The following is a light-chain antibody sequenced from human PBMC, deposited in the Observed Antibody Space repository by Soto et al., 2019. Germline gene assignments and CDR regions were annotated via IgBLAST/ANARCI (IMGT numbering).Light chain of an antibody. J-gene: IGLJ3*02. V-gene: IGLV2-14*01. Sequence: QSALTQPASVSGSPGQSITISCTGTSSDVGGYNYVSWYQQHPGKAPKLMIYEVSNRPSGVSNRFSGSKSGNTASLTISGLQAEDEADYYCSSYTSSSTPELVFGGGTKLTV. CDR2: EVS. CDR1: SSDVGGYNY. CDR3: SSYTSSSTPELV.